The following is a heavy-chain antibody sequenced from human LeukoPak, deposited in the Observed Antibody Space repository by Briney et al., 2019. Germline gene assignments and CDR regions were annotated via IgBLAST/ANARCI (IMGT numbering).Heavy chain of an antibody. D-gene: IGHD3-16*02. Sequence: GGSPRLSCTASGFTFSDYAMSWVRQAPGGGLEWVSSISDNGGGTYYADSVKGRFTISRDNSENTLYLQMNSLRAEDTAVYYCAKDEYDYVWGSYRRNWFDPWGQGTLVTVSS. CDR3: AKDEYDYVWGSYRRNWFDP. J-gene: IGHJ5*02. CDR1: GFTFSDYA. V-gene: IGHV3-23*01. CDR2: ISDNGGGT.